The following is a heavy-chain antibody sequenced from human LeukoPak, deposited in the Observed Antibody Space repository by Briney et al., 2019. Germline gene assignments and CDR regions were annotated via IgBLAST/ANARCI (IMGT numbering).Heavy chain of an antibody. V-gene: IGHV3-23*01. CDR1: GFTISSYA. D-gene: IGHD3-22*01. Sequence: PGGSLTLYCAASGFTISSYAMVWVRQAPGKGLEWVSAISGSGGSTYYADSVKGRFTISRDNSKNTLYLQMNSLRAEDTAVDYFAKFEVYYDGSGYRGAFDIWGQGTMVTLSS. J-gene: IGHJ3*02. CDR2: ISGSGGST. CDR3: AKFEVYYDGSGYRGAFDI.